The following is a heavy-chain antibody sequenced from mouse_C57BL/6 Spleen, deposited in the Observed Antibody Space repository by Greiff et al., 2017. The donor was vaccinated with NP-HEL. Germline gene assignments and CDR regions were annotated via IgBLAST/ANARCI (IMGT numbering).Heavy chain of an antibody. D-gene: IGHD2-4*01. J-gene: IGHJ3*01. V-gene: IGHV1-81*01. CDR1: GYTFTSYG. CDR3: ATEGDDYDCWFAY. Sequence: VQLVESGAELARPGASVKLSCKASGYTFTSYGISWVKQRTGQGLEWIGEIYPRSGNTYYNEKFKGKATLTADKSSSTAYMELRSLTSEDSAVYFLATEGDDYDCWFAYWGQGTLVTVSA. CDR2: IYPRSGNT.